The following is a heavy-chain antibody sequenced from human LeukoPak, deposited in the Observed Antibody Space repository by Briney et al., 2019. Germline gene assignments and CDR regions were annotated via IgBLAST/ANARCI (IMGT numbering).Heavy chain of an antibody. Sequence: GGSLRLSCATSGFTFSSNGVHWARQAPGKGLEWVAFMRSDGSHEEYAESVKGRFAISRDNFKNTVHLQMNSLRFEDTAAYYCAKAFGSGSYIIDHWGRGTLVTVSS. J-gene: IGHJ4*02. D-gene: IGHD3-10*01. CDR2: MRSDGSHE. CDR3: AKAFGSGSYIIDH. V-gene: IGHV3-30*02. CDR1: GFTFSSNG.